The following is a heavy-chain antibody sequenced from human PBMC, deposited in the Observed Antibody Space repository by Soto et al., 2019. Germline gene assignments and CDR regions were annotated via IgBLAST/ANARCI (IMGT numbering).Heavy chain of an antibody. V-gene: IGHV5-51*01. D-gene: IGHD2-21*01. CDR3: ARSPRSSPYCGC. J-gene: IGHJ4*02. CDR2: IYPGDHET. CDR1: GYTFSNFW. Sequence: PGESLKISCQCSGYTFSNFWIGWVRQLPGQGLEWMGIIYPGDHETRYSPSFLGKVTISAETSINTAYLQWSSLEASDSAFYFCARSPRSSPYCGCWGQGALVTVSS.